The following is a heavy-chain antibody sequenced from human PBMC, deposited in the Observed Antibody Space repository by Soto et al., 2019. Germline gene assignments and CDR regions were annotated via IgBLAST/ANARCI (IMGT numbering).Heavy chain of an antibody. D-gene: IGHD2-15*01. Sequence: EVQLLESGGGLVQPGGSLRLSCAASGFTFSNYAISWVRQAPGKGLEWVSSVSGSSGLKYYADAVKGRFTISRDNSKNTVYLQMDSLRAEDSALYYCLYSPNTFGLDVWGQGTTVTVSS. CDR3: LYSPNTFGLDV. J-gene: IGHJ6*02. CDR1: GFTFSNYA. V-gene: IGHV3-23*01. CDR2: VSGSSGLK.